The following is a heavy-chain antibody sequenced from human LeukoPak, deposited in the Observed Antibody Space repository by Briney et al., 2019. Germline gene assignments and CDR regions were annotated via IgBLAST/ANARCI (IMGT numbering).Heavy chain of an antibody. CDR2: IYSGGST. Sequence: GGSLRLSCAASGFTVSSNYMSWVRQAPGKGLEWVSVIYSGGSTYYADSVKGRFTISRDNSKNTLYLQMNSLRAEDTAVYYCAREKRSGSYSGPASGMDVWGQGTTVTVSS. J-gene: IGHJ6*02. CDR3: AREKRSGSYSGPASGMDV. D-gene: IGHD3-10*01. V-gene: IGHV3-53*01. CDR1: GFTVSSNY.